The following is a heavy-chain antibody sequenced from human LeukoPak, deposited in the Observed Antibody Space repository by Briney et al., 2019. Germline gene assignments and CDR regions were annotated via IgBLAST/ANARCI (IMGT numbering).Heavy chain of an antibody. CDR1: GYTFTKYV. D-gene: IGHD6-13*01. Sequence: ASVKVSCKASGYTFTKYVISWVRQAPGQGLEWMGWISAYNGNTNFAQKLQGRVTMTTDRSTSTAYMELRSLRSDDTAMYYCARGRYSSSHPDYWGQGTLVTVSS. CDR2: ISAYNGNT. V-gene: IGHV1-18*04. CDR3: ARGRYSSSHPDY. J-gene: IGHJ4*02.